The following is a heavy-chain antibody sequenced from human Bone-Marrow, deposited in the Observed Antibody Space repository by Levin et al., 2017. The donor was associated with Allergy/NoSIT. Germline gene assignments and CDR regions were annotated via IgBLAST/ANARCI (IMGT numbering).Heavy chain of an antibody. V-gene: IGHV4-59*01. CDR2: VSNSGNT. CDR3: TGGGAARPGY. D-gene: IGHD6-6*01. Sequence: SETLSLTCTFSSVSISPYYWNWIRQPPGKGLEWIGYVSNSGNTNYRPSLKGRVTMSVATSRKQISLKLTSMTPADTAVYDCTGGGAARPGYWGQGILVTVSS. CDR1: SVSISPYY. J-gene: IGHJ4*02.